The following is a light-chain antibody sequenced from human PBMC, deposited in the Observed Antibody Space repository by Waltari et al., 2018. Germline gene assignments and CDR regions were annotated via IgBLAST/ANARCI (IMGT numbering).Light chain of an antibody. CDR2: GAS. Sequence: EIVMTQSPATLSVSPGERATLPCRASKSISSNLAWYQQTPGHAPRLLIYGASTRATGIPARFSGSGSGTEFTLTISSLQSEDFAVYYCQQYNDWPRTFGQGTKVEIK. J-gene: IGKJ1*01. CDR1: KSISSN. CDR3: QQYNDWPRT. V-gene: IGKV3-15*01.